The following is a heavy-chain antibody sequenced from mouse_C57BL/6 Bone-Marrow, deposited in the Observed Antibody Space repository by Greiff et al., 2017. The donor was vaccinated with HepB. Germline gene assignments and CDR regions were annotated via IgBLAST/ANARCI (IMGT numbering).Heavy chain of an antibody. CDR3: AREECYDGYYEAWFAY. CDR1: GYTFTDYY. CDR2: INPYNGGT. D-gene: IGHD2-3*01. J-gene: IGHJ3*01. V-gene: IGHV1-19*01. Sequence: EVQLQQSGPVLVKPGASVKMSCKASGYTFTDYYMNWVKQSHGKSLEWIGVINPYNGGTSYNQKFKGKATLTVDKSSSTAYMELNSLTSEDSAVYYCAREECYDGYYEAWFAYWCQGTLVTVSA.